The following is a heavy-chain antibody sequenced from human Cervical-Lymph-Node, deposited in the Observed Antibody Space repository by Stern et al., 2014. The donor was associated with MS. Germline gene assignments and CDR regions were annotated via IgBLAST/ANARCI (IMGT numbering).Heavy chain of an antibody. CDR1: GGSISSSNW. Sequence: QVQLQESGPGLVKPSGTLSLTCAVSGGSISSSNWWSWVRQPPGKGLEWSGEIYHSGSTNYNPSLKSRVNITVDKSQNQSSLKLRSVTAADTAVYYCASPAYYYDSSGYYKDAFDIWGQGTMVTVSS. CDR3: ASPAYYYDSSGYYKDAFDI. CDR2: IYHSGST. D-gene: IGHD3-22*01. V-gene: IGHV4-4*02. J-gene: IGHJ3*02.